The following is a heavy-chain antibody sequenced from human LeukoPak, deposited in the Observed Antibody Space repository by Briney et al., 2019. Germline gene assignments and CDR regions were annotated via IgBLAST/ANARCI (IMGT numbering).Heavy chain of an antibody. D-gene: IGHD3-10*01. CDR3: VRAGRRDSIFED. V-gene: IGHV3-7*04. J-gene: IGHJ4*02. CDR2: IKQDGSEE. Sequence: GGSLRLSCAASGFTFSSYWMSWVRQAPGKGLEWVANIKQDGSEERYVEYVKGRFTISRDNVRNSLILHMNSLRVEDTAVYYCVRAGRRDSIFEDWGLGTPVTVSS. CDR1: GFTFSSYW.